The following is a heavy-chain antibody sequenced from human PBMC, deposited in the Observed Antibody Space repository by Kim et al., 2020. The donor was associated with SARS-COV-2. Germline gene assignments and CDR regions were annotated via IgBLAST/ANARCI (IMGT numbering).Heavy chain of an antibody. D-gene: IGHD6-13*01. Sequence: ADSVKGRFTISRDNSKNTLYLQMNSLRAEDTAVYYCAKDLQQLVPHTSSDWGQGTLVTVSS. J-gene: IGHJ4*02. V-gene: IGHV3-23*01. CDR3: AKDLQQLVPHTSSD.